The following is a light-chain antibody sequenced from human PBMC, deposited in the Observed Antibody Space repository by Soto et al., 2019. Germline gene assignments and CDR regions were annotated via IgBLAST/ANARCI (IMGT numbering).Light chain of an antibody. CDR3: QQYNTYWET. V-gene: IGKV1-5*01. J-gene: IGKJ1*01. CDR2: DAS. CDR1: QSINSW. Sequence: DLQMTQSPSTLSASVGDRVTITCRASQSINSWLAWYQQKPGKAPKLLIYDASSLESGVPSRFSGSRSGTEFTLTITSLQSDDSATYYCQQYNTYWETFGQGTKVEIK.